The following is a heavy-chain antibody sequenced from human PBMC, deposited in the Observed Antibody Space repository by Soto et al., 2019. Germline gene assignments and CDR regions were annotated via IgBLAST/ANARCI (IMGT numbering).Heavy chain of an antibody. D-gene: IGHD3-9*01. Sequence: GGSLRLSCAASGFTFSNVWMNWVRQAPGKGLEWVGRIKSITDGGTTDYAAPVKGRFTISRDDSENTLYLQMNSLKTEDTAVYYCSTRMLTSDRTFDYWGQGALVTVSS. CDR3: STRMLTSDRTFDY. CDR2: IKSITDGGTT. CDR1: GFTFSNVW. J-gene: IGHJ4*02. V-gene: IGHV3-15*07.